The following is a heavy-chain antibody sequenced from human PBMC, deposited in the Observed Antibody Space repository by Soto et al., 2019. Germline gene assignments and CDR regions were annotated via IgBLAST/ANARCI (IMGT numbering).Heavy chain of an antibody. Sequence: PGGSLRLSCAASGFTFSSYAMSWVRQAPGKGLEWVSAISGSGGSTYYADSVKGRFTISRDNFKNTLYLQMNSLRAEDTAVYYCAKVSLKQWLVPYYFDPWGQGTLVTVS. D-gene: IGHD6-19*01. J-gene: IGHJ4*02. CDR1: GFTFSSYA. CDR3: AKVSLKQWLVPYYFDP. V-gene: IGHV3-23*01. CDR2: ISGSGGST.